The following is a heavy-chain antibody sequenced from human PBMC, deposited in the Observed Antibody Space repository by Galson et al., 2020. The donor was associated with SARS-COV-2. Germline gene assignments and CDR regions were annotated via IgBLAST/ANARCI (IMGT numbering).Heavy chain of an antibody. V-gene: IGHV5-51*01. J-gene: IGHJ6*03. CDR1: GYTFTNYW. Sequence: GESLKISCEASGYTFTNYWIGWVRQMPGKGLEWMGVIYPGDSDTRYSPSFDGQVTISVDKSINTAYLQWSSLKASDTAMYYCARFWGTFSSSWYDIDVWGKGTTVTISS. D-gene: IGHD2-2*01. CDR3: ARFWGTFSSSWYDIDV. CDR2: IYPGDSDT.